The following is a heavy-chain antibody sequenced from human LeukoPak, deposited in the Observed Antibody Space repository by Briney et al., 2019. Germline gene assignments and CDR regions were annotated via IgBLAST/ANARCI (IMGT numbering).Heavy chain of an antibody. CDR1: GGSVSSYY. Sequence: SETLSLTCTVSGGSVSSYYWSWIRQPPGKGLEWIGYIYYSGSTYYNPSLRSRVTISVDTSKNQFSLKLSSVTAADTAVYYCARAGEEQWLDFPFDYWGQGTLVTVSS. J-gene: IGHJ4*02. D-gene: IGHD6-19*01. V-gene: IGHV4-59*02. CDR3: ARAGEEQWLDFPFDY. CDR2: IYYSGST.